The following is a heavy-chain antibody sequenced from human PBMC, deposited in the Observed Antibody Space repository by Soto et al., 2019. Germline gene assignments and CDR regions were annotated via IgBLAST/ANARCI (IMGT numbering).Heavy chain of an antibody. CDR3: AKSSGGSYRAFDY. CDR2: MHPNSGHT. V-gene: IGHV1-8*01. J-gene: IGHJ4*02. D-gene: IGHD3-22*01. CDR1: GYTFTNYD. Sequence: QVQLVQSGAEVKKPGASVKVSCKASGYTFTNYDINWVRQAPGQGLEWMGWMHPNSGHTGFARKFQGRVTMTKSTAIRTAYMELSSLKSEDTAVYYCAKSSGGSYRAFDYWGQGTLVTVSS.